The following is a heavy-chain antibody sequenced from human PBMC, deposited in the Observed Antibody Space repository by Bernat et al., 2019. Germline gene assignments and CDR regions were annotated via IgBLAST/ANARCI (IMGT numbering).Heavy chain of an antibody. V-gene: IGHV1-24*01. CDR3: ATGEYCTGGVCYTTAFDY. CDR1: GYTLTELS. D-gene: IGHD2-8*02. J-gene: IGHJ4*02. CDR2: FDPEDGET. Sequence: QVQLVQSGAEVKKPGVSVKVSCKVSGYTLTELSMHWVRQAPGKGLEWMGGFDPEDGETIYAQKFQSRVTMTEDTTTDTAYMELSSLRSEDTAVYYCATGEYCTGGVCYTTAFDYWGQGTLVTVSS.